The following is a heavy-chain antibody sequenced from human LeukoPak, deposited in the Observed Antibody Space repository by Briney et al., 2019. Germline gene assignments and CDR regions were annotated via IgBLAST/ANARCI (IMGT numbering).Heavy chain of an antibody. J-gene: IGHJ4*02. V-gene: IGHV1-69*13. CDR2: IIPIFGTA. CDR1: GGAFSSYA. D-gene: IGHD2-2*02. Sequence: GASVKVSCKASGGAFSSYAISWVRQAPGQGLEWMGGIIPIFGTANYAQKFQGRVTITADESTSTAYMELSSLRPEDTAMYYCARIGDPDCSSTSCYRGDLDYWGQGTLVTVSS. CDR3: ARIGDPDCSSTSCYRGDLDY.